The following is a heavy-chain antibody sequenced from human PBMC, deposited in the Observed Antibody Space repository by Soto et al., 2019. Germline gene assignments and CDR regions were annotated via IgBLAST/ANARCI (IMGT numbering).Heavy chain of an antibody. V-gene: IGHV4-59*01. J-gene: IGHJ5*02. CDR1: GGSISSYY. CDR3: ARDYYGSGSYYNTNWFDP. CDR2: IYYSGST. D-gene: IGHD3-10*01. Sequence: SETLYLTCTVSGGSISSYYWSWIRQPPGKGLEWIGYIYYSGSTNYNPSLKSRVTISVDTSKNQFSLKLSSVTAADTAVYYCARDYYGSGSYYNTNWFDPWGQGTLVTVSS.